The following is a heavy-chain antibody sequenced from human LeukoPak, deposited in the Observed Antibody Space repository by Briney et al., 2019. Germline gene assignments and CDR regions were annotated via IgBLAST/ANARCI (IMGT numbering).Heavy chain of an antibody. CDR2: MYYSGST. Sequence: PSETLSLTCTVSGGSISSYYWGWIRQPPGKGLEWIGSMYYSGSTYYNPSLKSRVTISINTSKNQFSLKLSSVTAADTAVYYCARRRGLGATQLGLDPWGQGTLVTVSS. D-gene: IGHD5-12*01. J-gene: IGHJ5*02. CDR1: GGSISSYY. CDR3: ARRRGLGATQLGLDP. V-gene: IGHV4-39*07.